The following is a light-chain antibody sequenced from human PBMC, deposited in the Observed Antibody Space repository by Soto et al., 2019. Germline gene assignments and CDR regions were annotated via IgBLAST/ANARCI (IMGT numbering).Light chain of an antibody. J-gene: IGLJ1*01. CDR2: TNN. Sequence: QSVLTQPASVSGSPGHSLTISCTGTSSDIGGYYYVSWYQHRPGKAPKLLIYTNNQRPSGVPDRFSGSTSGTSASLAISGLRSEDEADYYCATWDDTLSGPVFGTGTKVNVL. CDR1: SSDIGGYYY. CDR3: ATWDDTLSGPV. V-gene: IGLV1-47*02.